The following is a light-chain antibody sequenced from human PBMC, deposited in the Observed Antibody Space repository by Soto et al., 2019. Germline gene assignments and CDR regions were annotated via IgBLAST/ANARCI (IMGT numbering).Light chain of an antibody. CDR2: WAS. CDR3: KQYYSKIT. V-gene: IGKV4-1*01. J-gene: IGKJ5*01. CDR1: QSVLYSSNNNNY. Sequence: DIVMTQSPDSLAVSLGERATINCKSSQSVLYSSNNNNYLAWYQQKPGQPPKLLIYWASTRESGVPDRFSGSGSGTDFTLTISSLQAEDVAVYYCKQYYSKITFGQGTRLEIK.